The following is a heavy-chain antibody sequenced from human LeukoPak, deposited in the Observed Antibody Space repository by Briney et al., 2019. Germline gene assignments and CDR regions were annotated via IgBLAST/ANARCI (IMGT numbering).Heavy chain of an antibody. CDR1: RFIFRNYA. J-gene: IGHJ3*02. CDR2: ISGSADSK. V-gene: IGHV3-23*01. CDR3: AKAVATIGGAFDT. D-gene: IGHD3-16*01. Sequence: PGGSLRLSCAASRFIFRNYAMSWVRQAPGRGLEWLSIISGSADSKYYADSVQVRFTIHRDNHRRNLSLAMNIPRAKDADVCYCAKAVATIGGAFDTWGEGRMVIVSS.